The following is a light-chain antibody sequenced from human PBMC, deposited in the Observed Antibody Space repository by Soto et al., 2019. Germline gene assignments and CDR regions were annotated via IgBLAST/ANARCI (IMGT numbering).Light chain of an antibody. J-gene: IGLJ2*01. CDR1: TSDIGGFNY. CDR2: EVS. Sequence: QSALTQPASVSGSPGQSITISCTGPTSDIGGFNYVSWYQHHPGKAPKLMIYEVSNRPSGVSNRFSGSKSGNTASLTISGLQAEDEADYYCSSYTISHTVAVFGGGTKVTVL. CDR3: SSYTISHTVAV. V-gene: IGLV2-14*01.